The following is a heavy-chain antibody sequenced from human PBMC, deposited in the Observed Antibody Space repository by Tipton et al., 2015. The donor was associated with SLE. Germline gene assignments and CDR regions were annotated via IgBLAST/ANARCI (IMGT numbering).Heavy chain of an antibody. V-gene: IGHV4-61*02. CDR2: IYTSGST. D-gene: IGHD6-13*01. Sequence: TLSLTCTVSGGSISSGSYYWSWIRQPAGKGLEWIGRIYTSGSTNYNPSLKSRVTISVDTSKNQFSLKLSSVTAAGTAVYYCAREGSSCLFQHWGQGTLVTVSS. CDR1: GGSISSGSYY. J-gene: IGHJ1*01. CDR3: AREGSSCLFQH.